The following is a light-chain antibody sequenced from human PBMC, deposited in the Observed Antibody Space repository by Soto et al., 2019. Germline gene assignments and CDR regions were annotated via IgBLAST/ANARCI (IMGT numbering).Light chain of an antibody. Sequence: EIVLTQSPATLSLSPGERATLSCRASQTVSNYLAWYQHKPGQAPRLLIYDTSNRATGIPARFSGSGSGTDFTLTISSLEPEDFAIYYCQQRSNWPPYAFGQGTQLEMK. CDR2: DTS. CDR3: QQRSNWPPYA. CDR1: QTVSNY. V-gene: IGKV3-11*01. J-gene: IGKJ2*01.